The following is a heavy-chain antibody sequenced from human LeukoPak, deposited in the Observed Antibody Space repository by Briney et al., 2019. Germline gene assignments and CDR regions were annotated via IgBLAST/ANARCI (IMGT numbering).Heavy chain of an antibody. V-gene: IGHV4-61*08. CDR1: GASVCSAGYY. D-gene: IGHD1-26*01. Sequence: SETLSLTCTVSGASVCSAGYYWSWIRQPPGGGLGWIGYIYYISNTNYNPSLKSRVTMSVDPSKNQFSLKLNSVTAADTAVYYCARTQSQTGSYRYYFGYWGQGTLVTVSS. CDR3: ARTQSQTGSYRYYFGY. J-gene: IGHJ4*02. CDR2: IYYISNT.